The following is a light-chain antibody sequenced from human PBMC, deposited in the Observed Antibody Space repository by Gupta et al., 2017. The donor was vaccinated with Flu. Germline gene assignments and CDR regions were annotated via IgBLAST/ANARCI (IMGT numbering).Light chain of an antibody. Sequence: VTPSATRGSGTNAGNYVQCYQQPPGSSPATVIYEDNKRPDCAPARLSGSCDSSSNSSALTISGRKTEDEAEYCCQSDHSPNDGVFGGGTTLTVL. J-gene: IGLJ3*02. CDR1: SGTNAGNY. CDR2: EDN. V-gene: IGLV6-57*01. CDR3: QSDHSPNDGV.